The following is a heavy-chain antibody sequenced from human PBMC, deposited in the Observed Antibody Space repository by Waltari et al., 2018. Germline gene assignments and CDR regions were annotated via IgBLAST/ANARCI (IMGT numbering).Heavy chain of an antibody. CDR2: IYHSGIT. Sequence: QVQLQESGPGLVTPSGTLSLTCAVSGGSISSSNWWSWCRQPPGKGLEWIGEIYHSGITNSNPSLKSRFTISVDKYKNQFSLKLSSVTAADPAVYYCAKDPSQSTSFDYWGQGTLVTVSS. CDR3: AKDPSQSTSFDY. J-gene: IGHJ4*02. CDR1: GGSISSSNW. V-gene: IGHV4-4*02.